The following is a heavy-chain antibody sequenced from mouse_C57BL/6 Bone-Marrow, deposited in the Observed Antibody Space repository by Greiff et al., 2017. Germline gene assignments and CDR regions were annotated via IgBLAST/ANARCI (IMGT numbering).Heavy chain of an antibody. V-gene: IGHV1-22*01. CDR2: INPNNGGT. D-gene: IGHD1-1*01. J-gene: IGHJ1*03. Sequence: VQLQQSGPELVKPGASVKMSCKASGYTFTDYNMHWVKQSHGKSLEWIGYINPNNGGTSYNQKFKGKATLTVNKSSSTAYMELRSLTSEDSAVYYGARGGYYGSSPDCYFDVWGTVTTVTVSS. CDR1: GYTFTDYN. CDR3: ARGGYYGSSPDCYFDV.